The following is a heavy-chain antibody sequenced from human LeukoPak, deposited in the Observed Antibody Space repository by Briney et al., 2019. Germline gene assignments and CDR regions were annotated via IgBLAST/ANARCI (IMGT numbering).Heavy chain of an antibody. CDR1: GFTFSNYG. J-gene: IGHJ4*02. D-gene: IGHD4-23*01. Sequence: GRSLRLSCAASGFTFSNYGMHWVRQDPGKGLEWVAIIWYDGSNKYYADSVKGRFTISRDNSKNTLYLQMNSLRAEDTAVYYCARDRSYGGNSAAFDYWGQGTLVTVSS. CDR3: ARDRSYGGNSAAFDY. CDR2: IWYDGSNK. V-gene: IGHV3-33*01.